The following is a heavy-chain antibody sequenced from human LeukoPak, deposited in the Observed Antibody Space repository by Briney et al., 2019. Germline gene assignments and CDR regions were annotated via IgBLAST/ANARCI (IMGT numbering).Heavy chain of an antibody. CDR2: IYPGDSDT. D-gene: IGHD2-2*01. J-gene: IGHJ5*02. V-gene: IGHV5-51*01. CDR3: ARLGPIVVVPAAHNWFDP. CDR1: GYSFTSYC. Sequence: GESLKISCKGSGYSFTSYCIGWVRQMPGKGLEWRGIIYPGDSDTRYSPSFQGQVTISADKSISTAYLQWSSLKASDTAMYYCARLGPIVVVPAAHNWFDPWGQGTLVTVSS.